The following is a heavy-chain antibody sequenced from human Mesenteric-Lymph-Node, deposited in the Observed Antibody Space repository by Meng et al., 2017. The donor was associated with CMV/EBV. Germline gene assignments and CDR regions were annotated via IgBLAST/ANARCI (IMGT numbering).Heavy chain of an antibody. D-gene: IGHD6-13*01. CDR3: ARDSASRPISAGGNFDS. J-gene: IGHJ4*02. V-gene: IGHV3-66*01. CDR2: IYSGGST. Sequence: GGSLRLSCAASGFTFSSYSMNWVRQAPGKGLEWVSVIYSGGSTFYADSVKGRFTISRDISKNTVFLQMNSLRVEDTAMYFCARDSASRPISAGGNFDSWGQGTLVTVSS. CDR1: GFTFSSYS.